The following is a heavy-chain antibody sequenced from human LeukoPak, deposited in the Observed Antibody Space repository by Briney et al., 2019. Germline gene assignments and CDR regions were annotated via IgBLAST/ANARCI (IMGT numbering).Heavy chain of an antibody. V-gene: IGHV3-30*04. CDR3: ARNQLLYLGWFDP. J-gene: IGHJ5*02. Sequence: GRSLRLSCAASGFTFSSYAMHWVRQAPGKGLEWVAVISYDGSNKYYADSVKGRFTISRDNSKYTLYLQMNSLRAEDTAVYYCARNQLLYLGWFDPWGQGTLVTVSS. D-gene: IGHD2-2*02. CDR2: ISYDGSNK. CDR1: GFTFSSYA.